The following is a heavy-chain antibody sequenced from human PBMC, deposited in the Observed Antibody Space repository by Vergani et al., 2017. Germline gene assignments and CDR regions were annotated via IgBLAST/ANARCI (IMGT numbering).Heavy chain of an antibody. Sequence: QVQLVESVGGVVQPGRSLRLSCTPSSFKLGDYGMHWVRQAPGRGLEWVSMTWYEGNNNYYADSVKGRFTISKDISKNTLYLQMNSLRGDDTAVYYCARETRYTPSSLDYWGQGTLGTVSS. D-gene: IGHD2-2*02. V-gene: IGHV3-33*01. CDR3: ARETRYTPSSLDY. J-gene: IGHJ4*02. CDR2: TWYEGNNN. CDR1: SFKLGDYG.